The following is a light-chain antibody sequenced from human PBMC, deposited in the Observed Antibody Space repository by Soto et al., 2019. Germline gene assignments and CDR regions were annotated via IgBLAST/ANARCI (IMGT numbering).Light chain of an antibody. CDR2: NTS. V-gene: IGKV1-5*03. J-gene: IGKJ1*01. CDR1: QSISVW. CDR3: QHYNDYSWT. Sequence: DIHMTQSPSTLSASVGDRVTITCRASQSISVWLAWYQQKPGKAPNLLIYNTSSLETGVPSRFSGSGSGTEFPLTISSLQPDDFATYYCQHYNDYSWTFGQGTKVEIK.